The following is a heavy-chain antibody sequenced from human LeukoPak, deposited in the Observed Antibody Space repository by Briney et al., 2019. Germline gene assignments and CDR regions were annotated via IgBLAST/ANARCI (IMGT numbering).Heavy chain of an antibody. J-gene: IGHJ4*02. CDR1: GYTFSAYD. Sequence: ASVKVSCKASGYTFSAYDINWVRQAPGQGLEWMGWMNPNSATTGYAQKFQGGVTMTRNTSTSTAYMELRSLRSDDTAVYYCARVDRGVVGATPTDYWGQGTLVTVSS. V-gene: IGHV1-8*01. CDR3: ARVDRGVVGATPTDY. CDR2: MNPNSATT. D-gene: IGHD1-26*01.